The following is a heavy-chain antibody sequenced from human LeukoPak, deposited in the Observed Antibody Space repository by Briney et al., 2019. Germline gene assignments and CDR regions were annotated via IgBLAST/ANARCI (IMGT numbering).Heavy chain of an antibody. Sequence: ASVKVSCKASGYTFTSYGISWVRQAPGQGLEWMGWISAYNGNTNYAQKLQGRVTMTTDTTTSTAYIELRSLRSDDTAVYYCASAALEMAAIDYWGQGTLVTVSS. CDR2: ISAYNGNT. V-gene: IGHV1-18*01. D-gene: IGHD5-24*01. J-gene: IGHJ4*02. CDR1: GYTFTSYG. CDR3: ASAALEMAAIDY.